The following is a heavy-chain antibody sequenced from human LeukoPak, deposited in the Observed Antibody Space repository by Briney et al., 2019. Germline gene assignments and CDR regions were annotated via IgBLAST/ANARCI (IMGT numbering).Heavy chain of an antibody. V-gene: IGHV4-30-4*01. D-gene: IGHD3-22*01. Sequence: SQTLSLTCTVSGGSFSSGAYYWSWIRPPPGNGLEWIGYIYYSVRTYSNPSLKSRVTTAVDTSKNHFSLKLSSVTAAYTAVYYFARVGSSGYDFDYWGQGTMVTVSS. CDR2: IYYSVRT. CDR3: ARVGSSGYDFDY. J-gene: IGHJ4*01. CDR1: GGSFSSGAYY.